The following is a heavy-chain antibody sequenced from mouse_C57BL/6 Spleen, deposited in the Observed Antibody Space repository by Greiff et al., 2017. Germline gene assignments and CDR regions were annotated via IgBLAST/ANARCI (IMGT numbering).Heavy chain of an antibody. CDR3: AREVITTVVAHYYAMDY. CDR1: GYSITSGYY. D-gene: IGHD1-1*01. CDR2: ISYDGSN. V-gene: IGHV3-6*01. J-gene: IGHJ4*01. Sequence: EVQRVESGPGLVKPSQSLSLTCSVTGYSITSGYYWNWIRQFPGNKLEWMGYISYDGSNNYNPSLKNRISITRDTSKNQFFLKLNSVTTEDTATYYCAREVITTVVAHYYAMDYWGQGTSVTVSS.